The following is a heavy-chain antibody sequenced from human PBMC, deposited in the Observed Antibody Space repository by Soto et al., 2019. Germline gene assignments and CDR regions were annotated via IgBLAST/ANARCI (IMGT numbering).Heavy chain of an antibody. Sequence: QVQLVESGGGVVQPGRSLRLSCAASGFTFSSYGMHWVRQAPGKGLEWVAVISYDGSNKYYADSVKGRFTISRDNSKNTLYLQMNSLRAEDTAVYYCAKEGYSSGWYADYYYSYGMDVWGQGTTVTVSS. CDR2: ISYDGSNK. CDR1: GFTFSSYG. V-gene: IGHV3-30*18. J-gene: IGHJ6*02. CDR3: AKEGYSSGWYADYYYSYGMDV. D-gene: IGHD6-19*01.